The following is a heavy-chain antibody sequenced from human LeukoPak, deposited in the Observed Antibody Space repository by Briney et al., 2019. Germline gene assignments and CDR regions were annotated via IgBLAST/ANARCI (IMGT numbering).Heavy chain of an antibody. Sequence: GESLKISWKGSGYSFTSYWIGWVRQLPGKGLGGMGIIYPGDSVTRYSPFFQGQVTIPAEESINITYLKCNSPKCSATAQYYCARGGGGDGYNYIDYWGQGTLVTVSS. CDR1: GYSFTSYW. CDR3: ARGGGGDGYNYIDY. D-gene: IGHD5-24*01. J-gene: IGHJ4*02. V-gene: IGHV5-51*01. CDR2: IYPGDSVT.